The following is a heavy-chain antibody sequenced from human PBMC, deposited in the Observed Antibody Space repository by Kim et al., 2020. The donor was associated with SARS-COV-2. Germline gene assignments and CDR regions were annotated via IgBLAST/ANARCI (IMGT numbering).Heavy chain of an antibody. D-gene: IGHD2-15*01. J-gene: IGHJ5*02. Sequence: GRTYYNPSLKSRVTISVDTSKNQFSLKLSSVTAADTAVYYCARRSNWFDPWGQGTLVTVSS. V-gene: IGHV4-39*01. CDR3: ARRSNWFDP. CDR2: GRT.